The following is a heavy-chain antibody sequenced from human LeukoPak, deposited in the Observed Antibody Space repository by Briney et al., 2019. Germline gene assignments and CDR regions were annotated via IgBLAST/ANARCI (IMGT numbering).Heavy chain of an antibody. CDR2: ISYDGRNN. J-gene: IGHJ4*02. CDR1: GFTFCSYA. Sequence: GGSLRLSCAASGFTFCSYAMHWVRQAPGKGLEWVAVISYDGRNNYYADSVKGRFTISRDNSKNTLYLQMNSLRAEDTAVFYCARTSYSSGWSPFDYWGQGTLVSVSS. CDR3: ARTSYSSGWSPFDY. D-gene: IGHD6-19*01. V-gene: IGHV3-30*04.